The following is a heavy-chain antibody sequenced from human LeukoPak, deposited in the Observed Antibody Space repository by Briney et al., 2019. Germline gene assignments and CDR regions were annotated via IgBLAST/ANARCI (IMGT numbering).Heavy chain of an antibody. V-gene: IGHV3-23*01. J-gene: IGHJ4*02. CDR2: VSTIDSTT. D-gene: IGHD6-13*01. Sequence: GGSLTLSCAASGFTFSSHAMNWVRQAPGKGLDWVSTVSTIDSTTYYADSVRGRFTISRDNFKNTVYLQMNSLSAEDTAVYYCAKDAGEGSGWYYFDYWGQGTLVTVSS. CDR1: GFTFSSHA. CDR3: AKDAGEGSGWYYFDY.